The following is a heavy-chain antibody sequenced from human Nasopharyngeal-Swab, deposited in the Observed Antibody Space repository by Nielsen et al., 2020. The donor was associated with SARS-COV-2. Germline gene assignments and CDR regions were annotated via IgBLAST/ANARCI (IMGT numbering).Heavy chain of an antibody. D-gene: IGHD1-26*01. CDR2: IYYSGST. J-gene: IGHJ5*02. Sequence: SETLSLTCTVSGGSISSYYWSWIRQPPGKGLGWIGYIYYSGSTNYNPSLKSRVTISVDTSKNQFSLKLSSVTAADTAVYYCARYSGSYYWFDPWGQGTLVTVSS. V-gene: IGHV4-59*01. CDR1: GGSISSYY. CDR3: ARYSGSYYWFDP.